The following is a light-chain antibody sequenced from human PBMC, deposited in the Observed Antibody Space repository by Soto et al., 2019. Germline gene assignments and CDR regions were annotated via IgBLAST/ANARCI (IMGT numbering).Light chain of an antibody. CDR1: QSVSSSY. J-gene: IGKJ2*01. V-gene: IGKV3-20*01. CDR2: GAS. Sequence: EIVLTQSPGTLSLSPGERATLSCRASQSVSSSYLAWYQQKPGQAPRLLIYGASSRATGIPDRFSGSGSGTDFTLTISRLEPEDVGVYYCQQFGNTPYTFGQGTKLEIK. CDR3: QQFGNTPYT.